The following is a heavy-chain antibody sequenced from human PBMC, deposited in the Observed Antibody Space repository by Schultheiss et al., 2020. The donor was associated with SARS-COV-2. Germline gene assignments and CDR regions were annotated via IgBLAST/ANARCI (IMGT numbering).Heavy chain of an antibody. CDR2: INSDGSST. CDR1: GFTFSSYW. CDR3: ARPGRAARPGY. J-gene: IGHJ4*02. D-gene: IGHD6-6*01. V-gene: IGHV3-74*01. Sequence: GGSLRLSCAASGFTFSSYWMHWVRQAPGKGLVWVSRINSDGSSTSYADSVKGRFTISRDNAKNSLYLQMNSLRADDTAVYYCARPGRAARPGYWGQGTLVTVSS.